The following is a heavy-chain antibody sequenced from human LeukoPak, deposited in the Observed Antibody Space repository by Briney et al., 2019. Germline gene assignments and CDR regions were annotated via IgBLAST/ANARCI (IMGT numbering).Heavy chain of an antibody. CDR3: ARALGAHQRAVALDY. J-gene: IGHJ4*02. Sequence: GGSLRLSCASSGFTVRSNYMSWVRHAPGKAMDFFSVVYSYGATYYAVSVKCRFTISRDNSQKTVYLQMRSLTAEDTAVYYCARALGAHQRAVALDYWGQGTLVSVS. D-gene: IGHD6-19*01. CDR1: GFTVRSNY. CDR2: VYSYGAT. V-gene: IGHV3-66*03.